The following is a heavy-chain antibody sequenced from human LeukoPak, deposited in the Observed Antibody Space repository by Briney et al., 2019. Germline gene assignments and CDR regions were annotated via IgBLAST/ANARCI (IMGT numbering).Heavy chain of an antibody. Sequence: GASVKVSCKASGYTFTTYGISWVRQAPGQGLEWMGWISSYNGNTFYAQKLQGRLTMTTDTSTSTAYMELSRLRSDDTAVYYCAREMYYDFWRGSDYWGQGTLVTVSS. CDR3: AREMYYDFWRGSDY. CDR2: ISSYNGNT. D-gene: IGHD3-3*01. V-gene: IGHV1-18*01. J-gene: IGHJ4*02. CDR1: GYTFTTYG.